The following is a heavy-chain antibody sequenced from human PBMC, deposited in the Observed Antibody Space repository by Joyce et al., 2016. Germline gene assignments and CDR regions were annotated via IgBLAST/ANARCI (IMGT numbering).Heavy chain of an antibody. Sequence: QVQVVESGGGVVQPGRSLRLSCAASGFTFSSFAMHWVRQAPGKGLEWVTVIWFDGSKTFYADSVKGRFTISRDNSKDTFYLQMNSLRADDTAVYYCARETMITFGGVIERYLDLWGRGTLVTVSS. J-gene: IGHJ2*01. CDR2: IWFDGSKT. CDR3: ARETMITFGGVIERYLDL. CDR1: GFTFSSFA. V-gene: IGHV3-33*01. D-gene: IGHD3-16*02.